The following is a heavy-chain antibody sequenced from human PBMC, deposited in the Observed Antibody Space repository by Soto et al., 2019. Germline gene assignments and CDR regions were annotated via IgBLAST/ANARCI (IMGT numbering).Heavy chain of an antibody. CDR1: GGSISSGGYS. V-gene: IGHV4-30-2*01. CDR2: IYHSGNT. CDR3: ARGPPHHY. J-gene: IGHJ4*02. Sequence: QLQLQESGSGLVKPSQTLSLTCAVSGGSISSGGYSWSWIRQPPGKGLEWIGYIYHSGNTYYNPSLXXXVXXSVDWSKNQFSLTLSSVPAAATAVYYWARGPPHHYWGQGTLVTVSS.